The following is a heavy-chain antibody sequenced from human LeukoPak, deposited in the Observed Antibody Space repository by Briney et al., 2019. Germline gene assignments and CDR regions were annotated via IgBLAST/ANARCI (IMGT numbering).Heavy chain of an antibody. J-gene: IGHJ4*02. CDR1: GFTFSSYA. V-gene: IGHV3-23*01. Sequence: GGSLRLSCAASGFTFSSYAMSWVRQAPGKGLEWVSAISGSGGSTYYADSVRGRFTISRDNSKNTLYLQMNSLRAEDTAVYYCANTRSGSYYDGPGYWGQGTLVTVSS. D-gene: IGHD1-26*01. CDR3: ANTRSGSYYDGPGY. CDR2: ISGSGGST.